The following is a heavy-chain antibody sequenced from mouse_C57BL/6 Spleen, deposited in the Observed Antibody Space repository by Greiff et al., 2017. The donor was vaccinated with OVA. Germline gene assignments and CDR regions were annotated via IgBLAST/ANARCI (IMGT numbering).Heavy chain of an antibody. D-gene: IGHD3-1*01. Sequence: QVQLQQSGAELARPGASVKLSCKASGYTFTSYGISWVKQRTGQGLEWIGEIYPRSGNTYYNEKFKGKATLTADKSSSTAYMELRSLTSEDSAVYFCAREGLFDWGQGTTLTVAS. CDR2: IYPRSGNT. CDR1: GYTFTSYG. V-gene: IGHV1-81*01. J-gene: IGHJ2*01. CDR3: AREGLFD.